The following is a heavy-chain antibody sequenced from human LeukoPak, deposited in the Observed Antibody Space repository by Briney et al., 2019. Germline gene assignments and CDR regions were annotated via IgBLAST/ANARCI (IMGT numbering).Heavy chain of an antibody. CDR2: INHSGST. Sequence: SETLSLTCAVYGGSFGGYYWRWIRQPPGKGLEWIGEINHSGSTNYNPSLKSRVTISVDTSKNQFSLKLSSVTAADTAVYYCARGKRNTYYYDSSGSFDYWGQGTLVTVSS. J-gene: IGHJ4*02. CDR3: ARGKRNTYYYDSSGSFDY. D-gene: IGHD3-22*01. CDR1: GGSFGGYY. V-gene: IGHV4-34*01.